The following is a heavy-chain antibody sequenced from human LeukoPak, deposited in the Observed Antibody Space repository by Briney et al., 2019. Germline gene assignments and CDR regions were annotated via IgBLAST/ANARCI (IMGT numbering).Heavy chain of an antibody. D-gene: IGHD3-22*01. J-gene: IGHJ4*02. CDR1: GGSFSGYY. V-gene: IGHV4-34*01. Sequence: SETLSLTCAVYGGSFSGYYWSWIRQPPGKGLEWIGEINRSGSTNYNPSLKSRVTISVDTSKNQFSLKLSSVTAADTAVYYCARGDYYYDSSGEFDYWGQGTLVTVSS. CDR3: ARGDYYYDSSGEFDY. CDR2: INRSGST.